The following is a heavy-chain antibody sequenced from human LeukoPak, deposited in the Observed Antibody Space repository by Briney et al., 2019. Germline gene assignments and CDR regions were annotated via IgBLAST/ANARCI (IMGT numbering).Heavy chain of an antibody. Sequence: SETLSLTCAVYGGSFSGYYWSWIRQPPGKGLEWIGEINHSGNTNYNPSLKNRVTISVDTSKNQFSLNLSSVTAADTAVYYCARRGGIVAVAKEGFDYWGQGTLVTVSS. V-gene: IGHV4-34*01. J-gene: IGHJ4*02. D-gene: IGHD6-13*01. CDR3: ARRGGIVAVAKEGFDY. CDR1: GGSFSGYY. CDR2: INHSGNT.